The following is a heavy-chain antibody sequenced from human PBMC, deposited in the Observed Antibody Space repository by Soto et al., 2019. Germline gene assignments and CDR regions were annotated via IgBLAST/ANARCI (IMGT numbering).Heavy chain of an antibody. CDR2: IKDGGYT. V-gene: IGHV4-34*01. CDR1: GGSLSGYY. CDR3: ARGQEGVVATH. Sequence: QVQLQQWGAGLLKPSETLSLNCAVNGGSLSGYYWSWIRQPPGKGLEWIGEIKDGGYTNYSPSLKTRATISSDTSNNQSSLRLNSVTAADTGLYSCARGQEGVVATHWDQGALVTVSS. J-gene: IGHJ4*02. D-gene: IGHD5-12*01.